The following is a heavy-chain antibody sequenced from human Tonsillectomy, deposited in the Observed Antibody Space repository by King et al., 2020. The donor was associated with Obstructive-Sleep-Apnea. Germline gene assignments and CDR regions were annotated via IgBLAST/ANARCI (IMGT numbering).Heavy chain of an antibody. CDR2: INPSGGIT. J-gene: IGHJ6*02. D-gene: IGHD3/OR15-3a*01. CDR1: GYTFTTYY. Sequence: VQLVQSGAEVKKPGASVKVSCKASGYTFTTYYMHWVRQAPGQGLEWMGIINPSGGITSYTQKFQGGVTMTRDTSTSTVYMELSSLRSEDTAVYYCAREGFLDVYGMDVWGQGTTVTVSS. CDR3: AREGFLDVYGMDV. V-gene: IGHV1-46*01.